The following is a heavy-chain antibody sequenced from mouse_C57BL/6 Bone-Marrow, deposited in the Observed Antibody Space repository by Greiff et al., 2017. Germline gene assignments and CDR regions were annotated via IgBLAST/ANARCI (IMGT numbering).Heavy chain of an antibody. V-gene: IGHV1-81*01. CDR1: GYTFTSYG. Sequence: QVQLQQSGAELARPGASVKLSCKASGYTFTSYGISWVKQRTGQGLEWIGELYPRSGNTYYNEKFKGKATLTADTSSSTAYMELRRLTSEDSAVYFCARYGPYYSTPWFAYWGQGTLVTVSA. CDR2: LYPRSGNT. J-gene: IGHJ3*01. D-gene: IGHD2-5*01. CDR3: ARYGPYYSTPWFAY.